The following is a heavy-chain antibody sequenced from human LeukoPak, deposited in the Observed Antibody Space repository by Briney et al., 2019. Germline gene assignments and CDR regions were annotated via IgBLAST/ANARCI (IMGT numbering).Heavy chain of an antibody. CDR1: GYTFTSYD. V-gene: IGHV1-8*01. CDR2: MNPNSGNT. J-gene: IGHJ4*02. Sequence: ASVKVSCKASGYTFTSYDINWVRQATGQGLEWMGWMNPNSGNTGYAQKFQGRVTMTRNTSISTAYVELSSLRSEDTAVYYCARGRRAVTTYNYWGQGTLVTVSS. D-gene: IGHD4-17*01. CDR3: ARGRRAVTTYNY.